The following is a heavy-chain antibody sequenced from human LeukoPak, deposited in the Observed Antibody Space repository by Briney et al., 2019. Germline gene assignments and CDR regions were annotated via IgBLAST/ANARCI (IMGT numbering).Heavy chain of an antibody. J-gene: IGHJ6*02. D-gene: IGHD6-13*01. Sequence: VSVKVSCKASGYTFTGYYMHWLRQAPGQGLEWMGWINPNSGGTNYAQKFQGRVTMTRDTSISTAYMELSRLRSDDTAVYYCAREVRISSSWYFYGMDVWGQGTMVTVSS. CDR3: AREVRISSSWYFYGMDV. V-gene: IGHV1-2*02. CDR2: INPNSGGT. CDR1: GYTFTGYY.